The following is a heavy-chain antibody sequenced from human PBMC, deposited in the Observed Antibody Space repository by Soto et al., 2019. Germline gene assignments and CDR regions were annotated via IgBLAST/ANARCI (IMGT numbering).Heavy chain of an antibody. CDR2: IYWNDDK. CDR3: ARGRGSYRLWKVFDY. J-gene: IGHJ4*02. Sequence: QITLKESGPTLVKPTQTLTLTCTSSGFSLSTSGVGVAWIRQPPGKALEWLALIYWNDDKRYSPSLKSRLTITKDTSKNQVVLTMTNMDPVDTATYYCARGRGSYRLWKVFDYWGQGTLVTVSS. V-gene: IGHV2-5*01. D-gene: IGHD1-26*01. CDR1: GFSLSTSGVG.